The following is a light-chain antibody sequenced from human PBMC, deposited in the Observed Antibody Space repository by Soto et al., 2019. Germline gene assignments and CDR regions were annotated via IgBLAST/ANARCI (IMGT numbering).Light chain of an antibody. J-gene: IGLJ3*02. CDR3: SSYAASNNFYFV. CDR2: EVT. Sequence: QSALTQPPSASGSPGQPVTISCTGTSSDVGGYNYVSWYQQYPGRAPKLTIYEVTKRPSGVPDRFSGSKSCNTASLTVSGLQAEDEADYYCSSYAASNNFYFVFGGGTKLTVL. V-gene: IGLV2-8*01. CDR1: SSDVGGYNY.